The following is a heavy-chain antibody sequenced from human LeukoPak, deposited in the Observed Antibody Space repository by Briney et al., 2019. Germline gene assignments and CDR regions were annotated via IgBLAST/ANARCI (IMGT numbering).Heavy chain of an antibody. D-gene: IGHD2-8*01. Sequence: GGSLRLSCAASGFSFSSYAMHWVRQAPGKGLEWVAVISYDGSNKYYADSVKGRFTISRDSSKNTLFLQMNSLRAEDTAVYYCTKDFLLMSYWGQGTLVTVSS. V-gene: IGHV3-30-3*01. J-gene: IGHJ4*02. CDR2: ISYDGSNK. CDR1: GFSFSSYA. CDR3: TKDFLLMSY.